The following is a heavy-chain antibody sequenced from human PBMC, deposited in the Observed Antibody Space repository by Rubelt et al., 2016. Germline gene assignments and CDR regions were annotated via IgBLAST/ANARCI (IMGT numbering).Heavy chain of an antibody. V-gene: IGHV4-39*01. CDR3: ARSTGDIVVVPVDY. D-gene: IGHD2-2*01. J-gene: IGHJ4*02. CDR2: IYYSGST. CDR1: GGSISSSSYY. Sequence: QVQLQESGPGLVKPSETLSLTCTVSGGSISSSSYYWGCIRQPPGKGLEWIWSIYYSGSTSFNPSLKSRVNISVDTSKNQCSLKLRSVTAADTAVYYCARSTGDIVVVPVDYWGQGTLVTVSS.